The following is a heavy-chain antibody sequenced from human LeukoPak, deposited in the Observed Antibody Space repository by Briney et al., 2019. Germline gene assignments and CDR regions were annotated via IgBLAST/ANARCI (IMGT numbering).Heavy chain of an antibody. CDR3: ARDYRELVDY. CDR2: FDPEDGET. D-gene: IGHD1-26*01. Sequence: ASVKVSCKVSGYTLTELSMHWVRQAPGKGLEWMGGFDPEDGETIYAQKFQGRVTMTRDTSTSTVYMELSSLRSEDTAVYYCARDYRELVDYWGQGTLVTVSS. CDR1: GYTLTELS. V-gene: IGHV1-24*01. J-gene: IGHJ4*02.